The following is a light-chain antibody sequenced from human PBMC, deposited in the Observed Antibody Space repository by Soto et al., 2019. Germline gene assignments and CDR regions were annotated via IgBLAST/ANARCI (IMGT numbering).Light chain of an antibody. CDR3: QLYGSSPGYT. CDR1: QSVSSSY. J-gene: IGKJ2*01. V-gene: IGKV3-20*01. CDR2: GSS. Sequence: EIVLTQSPGILSLSPGERVTLSCRASQSVSSSYLAWYQQKPGQAPRLLIYGSSSRATDIPDRFSGSGSGTDFTLTISRLEPEDFVVYYCQLYGSSPGYTFGQGTKLEVK.